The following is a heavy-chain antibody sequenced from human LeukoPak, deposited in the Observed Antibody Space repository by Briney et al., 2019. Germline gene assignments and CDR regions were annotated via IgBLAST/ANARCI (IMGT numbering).Heavy chain of an antibody. V-gene: IGHV3-23*01. D-gene: IGHD2-15*01. Sequence: GGSLRLSCAASGFTLSSYAMSWVRRGPGKGLEWVSAISVSGNTYHADSVEGRFTISRDSSKNTLYLQMNSLRAGDAAVYYCAKAPVTTCSGAYCYPFDYWSQGTLVTVSS. CDR1: GFTLSSYA. CDR3: AKAPVTTCSGAYCYPFDY. J-gene: IGHJ4*02. CDR2: ISVSGNT.